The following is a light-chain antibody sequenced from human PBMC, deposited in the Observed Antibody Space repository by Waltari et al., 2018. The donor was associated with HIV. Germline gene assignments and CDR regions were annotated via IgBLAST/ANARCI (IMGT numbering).Light chain of an antibody. CDR3: QTWDNSAGV. CDR1: NLGEKL. Sequence: SYELTQPSSVSVSPGQTVRITCSGDNLGEKLVCWYQQKPGQSPLLLIYADKKRPSGIPERFAASNSGNTATLAITETQTMDEAHYYCQTWDNSAGVFGGGTKLTVL. V-gene: IGLV3-1*01. CDR2: ADK. J-gene: IGLJ2*01.